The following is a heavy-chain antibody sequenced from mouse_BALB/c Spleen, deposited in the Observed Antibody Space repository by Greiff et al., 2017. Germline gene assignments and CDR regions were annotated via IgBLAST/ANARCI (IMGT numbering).Heavy chain of an antibody. J-gene: IGHJ3*01. Sequence: VKLMESGPSLVQPSQSLSITCTVSGFSLTSYGVHWVRQSPGKGLEWLGVIWRGGSTDYNAAFMSRLSITKDNSKSQVFFKMNSLQADDTAIYYCAKIPLDGYDDGGTAYWGQGTLVTVSA. CDR3: AKIPLDGYDDGGTAY. V-gene: IGHV2-5-1*01. CDR2: IWRGGST. D-gene: IGHD2-2*01. CDR1: GFSLTSYG.